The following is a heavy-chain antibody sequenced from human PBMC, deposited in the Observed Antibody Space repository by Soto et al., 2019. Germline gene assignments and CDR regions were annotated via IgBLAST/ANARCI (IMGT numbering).Heavy chain of an antibody. CDR1: GFTFSSDA. J-gene: IGHJ4*02. D-gene: IGHD6-19*01. CDR2: ISGSGGST. CDR3: ARRSSGWYFDY. V-gene: IGHV3-23*01. Sequence: EVQLLESGGGLVQPGGSLRLSCAASGFTFSSDAMNWVRQARGKGLEWVSVISGSGGSTYYADSVKGRFTISRDNSKNTLYLQMNSLRAEDTAVYYCARRSSGWYFDYWGQGTLVTVSS.